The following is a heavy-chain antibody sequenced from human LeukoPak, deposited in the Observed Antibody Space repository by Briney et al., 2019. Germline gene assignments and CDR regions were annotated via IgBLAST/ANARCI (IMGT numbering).Heavy chain of an antibody. D-gene: IGHD6-19*01. CDR3: ARDPQWLYYYYGMDV. CDR2: ISYDGSNK. V-gene: IGHV3-30*07. CDR1: GFTFSSYA. Sequence: PGGSLRLSCAASGFTFSSYAMHWVRQAPGKGLEWVAVISYDGSNKYYADSVKGRFTISRDNSKNTLYLQMNSLRAEDTAVYYCARDPQWLYYYYGMDVWGQGTTVTVSS. J-gene: IGHJ6*02.